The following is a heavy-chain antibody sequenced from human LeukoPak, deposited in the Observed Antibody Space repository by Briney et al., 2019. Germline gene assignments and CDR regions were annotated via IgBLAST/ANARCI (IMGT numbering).Heavy chain of an antibody. J-gene: IGHJ6*02. CDR2: IYYSGST. Sequence: PSETLSLTCTVSGGSISSYYWSWIWQPPGKGLEWIGYIYYSGSTNYNPSLKSRVTISVDTSKNQFSLKLSSVTAADTAVYYCARWSTVTTLDYYYGMDVWGQGTTVTVSS. V-gene: IGHV4-59*08. D-gene: IGHD4-17*01. CDR3: ARWSTVTTLDYYYGMDV. CDR1: GGSISSYY.